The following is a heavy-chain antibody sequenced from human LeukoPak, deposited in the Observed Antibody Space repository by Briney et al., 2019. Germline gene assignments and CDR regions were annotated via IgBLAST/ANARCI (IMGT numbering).Heavy chain of an antibody. D-gene: IGHD5-18*01. J-gene: IGHJ4*02. CDR3: ARDRIYSYGSRGLGY. Sequence: GGSLRLSCVGSGFTFSSHWMSWVRQAPGKGLEWVANIKQDGSEVDYVDSVKGRFTISRDNAKNSLFLQMNSLRAEDTAVYYCARDRIYSYGSRGLGYWGQGTLVTVSS. CDR1: GFTFSSHW. V-gene: IGHV3-7*05. CDR2: IKQDGSEV.